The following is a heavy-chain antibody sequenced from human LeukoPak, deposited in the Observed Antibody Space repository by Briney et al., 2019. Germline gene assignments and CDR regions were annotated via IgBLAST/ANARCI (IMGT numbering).Heavy chain of an antibody. D-gene: IGHD5-18*01. J-gene: IGHJ6*02. CDR2: ISYDGSNK. CDR1: GFTFSSYG. Sequence: GGSLRLSCAASGFTFSSYGMHWVRQAPGKGLEWVAVISYDGSNKYYADSVKGRFTISRDNSKNTLYLQMNSLRAEDTAVYYCAKDLLRYSYGPTESYYYYGMDVWGQGTTVTVSS. CDR3: AKDLLRYSYGPTESYYYYGMDV. V-gene: IGHV3-30*18.